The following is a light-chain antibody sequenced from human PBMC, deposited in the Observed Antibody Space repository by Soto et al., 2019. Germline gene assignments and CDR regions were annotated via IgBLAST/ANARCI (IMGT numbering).Light chain of an antibody. V-gene: IGKV3-20*01. CDR1: QSVSSSY. CDR3: HDYGPSPWT. CDR2: GAS. Sequence: EIVLTQSPGTLSLSPGERATLSCRASQSVSSSYLAWYQQKPGQAPRLLIYGASSRATGIPDRFSGSGSGTNFTLTISRLEPDAVSLCYYHDYGPSPWTFGHGTKVDIK. J-gene: IGKJ1*01.